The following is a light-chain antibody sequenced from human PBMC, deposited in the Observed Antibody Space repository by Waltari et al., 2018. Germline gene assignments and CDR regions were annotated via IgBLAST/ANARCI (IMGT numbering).Light chain of an antibody. CDR3: ISFTSSVTYV. CDR2: EVS. V-gene: IGLV2-14*01. J-gene: IGLJ1*01. Sequence: QSALTQPASVSGSPGQSITISCPGTSSDIGAYKYVSWYQQPPGKAPKLIIYEVSNRPSGVSNRFSGSKSGNTASLSISGLQAEDEADYYCISFTSSVTYVFGTGTRVTVV. CDR1: SSDIGAYKY.